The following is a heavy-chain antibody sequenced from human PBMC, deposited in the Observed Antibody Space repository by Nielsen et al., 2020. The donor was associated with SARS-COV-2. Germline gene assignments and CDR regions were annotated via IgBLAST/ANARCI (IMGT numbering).Heavy chain of an antibody. CDR3: ARDRLWFGDHNGASFHYYGLDV. V-gene: IGHV4-61*01. D-gene: IGHD3-10*01. CDR2: IYYSGST. Sequence: SETLSLTCAVSGGSVSSGSYYWSWIRQPPGKGLEWIGYIYYSGSTNYNPSLKSRVTISVDTSKNQFSLKLSSVTAADTAVYYCARDRLWFGDHNGASFHYYGLDVWGQGTTVTVSS. CDR1: GGSVSSGSYY. J-gene: IGHJ6*02.